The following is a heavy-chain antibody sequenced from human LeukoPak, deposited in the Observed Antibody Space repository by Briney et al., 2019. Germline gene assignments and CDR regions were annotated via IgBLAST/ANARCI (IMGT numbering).Heavy chain of an antibody. V-gene: IGHV4-31*03. CDR3: ARSPLVGATTGLPPDY. J-gene: IGHJ4*02. CDR2: IYYSGST. D-gene: IGHD1-26*01. CDR1: GDSISDGGYY. Sequence: PSETLSLTCTVSGDSISDGGYYWSWIRQHPGKGLEWIGYIYYSGSTYYNPSLKSRITISVDTSKNQFSLKLSSVTAADTAVYYCARSPLVGATTGLPPDYWGQGTLVTVSS.